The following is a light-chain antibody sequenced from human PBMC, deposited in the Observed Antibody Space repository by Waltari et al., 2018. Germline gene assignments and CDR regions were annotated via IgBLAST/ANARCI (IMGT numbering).Light chain of an antibody. CDR3: CSYAGRDTWV. Sequence: QSALTQPASVSGSPGQSITIPCTGTSSQVGNYNLVSWYQQHPGKAPKVMIYAGSKRPSGVSNRFSGSKSGNTASLTITGLQAEDEADYYCCSYAGRDTWVFGGGTKLTVL. J-gene: IGLJ3*02. CDR2: AGS. V-gene: IGLV2-23*01. CDR1: SSQVGNYNL.